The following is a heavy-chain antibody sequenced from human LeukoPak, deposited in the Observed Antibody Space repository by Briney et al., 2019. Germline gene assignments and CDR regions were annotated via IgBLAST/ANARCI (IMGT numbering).Heavy chain of an antibody. V-gene: IGHV3-23*01. CDR2: ISGSGGST. CDR3: ARDPQPVAATPVN. Sequence: GGSLRLSCAASGFTFSSYAMSWVRQAPGKGLEWVSAISGSGGSTYYADSVKGRFTISRDNAKNSLYLQMNSLRAEDTAVYYCARDPQPVAATPVNWGQGTLVTVSS. J-gene: IGHJ4*02. D-gene: IGHD2-15*01. CDR1: GFTFSSYA.